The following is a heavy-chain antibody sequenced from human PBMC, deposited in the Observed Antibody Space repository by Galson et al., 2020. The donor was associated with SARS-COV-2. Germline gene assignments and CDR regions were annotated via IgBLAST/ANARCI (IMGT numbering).Heavy chain of an antibody. CDR2: ISGSGGST. V-gene: IGHV3-23*01. J-gene: IGHJ3*02. Sequence: GGSLRLSCAASGFTFSSYAMSWVRQAPGKGLEWVSVISGSGGSTYYADSVKGRFSISRDNSRNTLNLQMHSLRAEDTAVYYCAKDTIWSRDAFDIWGKGTMVTVS. D-gene: IGHD3-3*01. CDR1: GFTFSSYA. CDR3: AKDTIWSRDAFDI.